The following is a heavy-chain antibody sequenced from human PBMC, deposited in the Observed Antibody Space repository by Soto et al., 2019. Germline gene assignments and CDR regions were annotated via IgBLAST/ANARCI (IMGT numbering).Heavy chain of an antibody. CDR3: ARGEALTEYTSSSNFDY. D-gene: IGHD6-6*01. Sequence: SETLSLTCAVYGGSFSGYYWSWIRQPPGKGLEWIGEINHSGSTNYNPSLKSRVTISVDTSKNQFSLKLSSVTAADTAVYYCARGEALTEYTSSSNFDYWGQGTWSPSPQ. V-gene: IGHV4-34*01. CDR2: INHSGST. J-gene: IGHJ4*02. CDR1: GGSFSGYY.